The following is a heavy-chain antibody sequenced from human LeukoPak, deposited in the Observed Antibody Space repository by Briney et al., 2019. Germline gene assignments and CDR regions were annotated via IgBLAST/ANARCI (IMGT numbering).Heavy chain of an antibody. V-gene: IGHV3-74*01. CDR3: WTGSGHAFDI. D-gene: IGHD3-10*01. CDR1: GFTFSTHA. Sequence: SGGSLRLSCAASGFTFSTHAMTWVRQVPGKGLVWVSRINSDGSSTSYADSVKGRFTISRDNAKNTLYVQMNSLRAEDTAVYYCWTGSGHAFDIWGRGTMVTVSS. J-gene: IGHJ3*02. CDR2: INSDGSST.